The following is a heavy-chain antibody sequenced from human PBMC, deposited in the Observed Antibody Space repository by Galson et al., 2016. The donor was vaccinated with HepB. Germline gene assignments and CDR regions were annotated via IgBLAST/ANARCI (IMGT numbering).Heavy chain of an antibody. J-gene: IGHJ6*02. CDR3: ARDRVTGGYYGMDV. CDR2: ISSTGFAI. V-gene: IGHV3-48*04. CDR1: GFTFNTYS. Sequence: SLRLSCAASGFTFNTYSLNWVRQTPGKGLEWVSYISSTGFAIYYADSVKGRFTISRDSTKNSVYLQINSLRAEDTAIYYCARDRVTGGYYGMDVWGQGTTVTVSS. D-gene: IGHD3-10*01.